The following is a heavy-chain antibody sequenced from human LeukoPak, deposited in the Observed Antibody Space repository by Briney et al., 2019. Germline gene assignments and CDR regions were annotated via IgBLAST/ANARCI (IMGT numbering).Heavy chain of an antibody. J-gene: IGHJ4*02. D-gene: IGHD3-22*01. Sequence: GASVTVSYKASGYSFTSYGISWVRQAPGQGREWMGWVSAYNGNTNYAQKLQGRVTITTDTATSTAYTELRSLTPDDTAVYYCATDTHNITNYDSSGTLDYWGQGTLVTVSS. CDR3: ATDTHNITNYDSSGTLDY. V-gene: IGHV1-18*01. CDR1: GYSFTSYG. CDR2: VSAYNGNT.